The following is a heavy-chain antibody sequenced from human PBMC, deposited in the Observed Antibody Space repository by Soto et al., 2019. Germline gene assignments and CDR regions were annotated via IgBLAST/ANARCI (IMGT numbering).Heavy chain of an antibody. D-gene: IGHD6-6*01. Sequence: EVQLVQSGAEVKKPGESLQISCKGSGYSFTSYWIGWVRQMPGKGLEWMGIIYPGDSDTRYSPSFQGQVTISADKSISTAYLQWSSLKASDTAMYYCARLPLYIAARSYGMDVWGQGTTVTVSS. CDR2: IYPGDSDT. CDR1: GYSFTSYW. CDR3: ARLPLYIAARSYGMDV. V-gene: IGHV5-51*01. J-gene: IGHJ6*02.